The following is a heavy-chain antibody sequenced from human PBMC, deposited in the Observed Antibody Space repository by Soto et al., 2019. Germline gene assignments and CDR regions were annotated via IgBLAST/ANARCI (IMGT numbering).Heavy chain of an antibody. CDR1: GFTFGDSY. Sequence: LRLSCAGSGFTFGDSYMIWIRQAPGKGLEWLSYISPGSRYPAYADSVKGRFTISRDNAKRSLYLQMMSLTAEDTAIYYCVRGGGGGLFDPWGQGTMVTVSS. V-gene: IGHV3-11*06. CDR2: ISPGSRYP. J-gene: IGHJ5*02. D-gene: IGHD2-15*01. CDR3: VRGGGGGLFDP.